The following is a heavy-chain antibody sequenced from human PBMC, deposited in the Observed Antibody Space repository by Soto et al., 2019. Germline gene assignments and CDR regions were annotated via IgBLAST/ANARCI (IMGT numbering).Heavy chain of an antibody. CDR3: ARDVESGSSQYYYYFYGMDV. J-gene: IGHJ6*02. CDR1: GFTFSSNA. CDR2: LSYDGSNK. D-gene: IGHD1-26*01. V-gene: IGHV3-30-3*01. Sequence: QVQLVESGGGVVQPGRSLRLSCAASGFTFSSNAMHWVRQAPGKGLEWVAVLSYDGSNKYYADSVKGRFTISRDNSKNTLYLQMDSLRTEATALYYCARDVESGSSQYYYYFYGMDVWGQGTTVTVSS.